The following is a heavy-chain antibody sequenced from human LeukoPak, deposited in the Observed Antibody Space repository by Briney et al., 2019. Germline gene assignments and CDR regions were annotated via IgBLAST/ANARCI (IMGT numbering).Heavy chain of an antibody. CDR1: GYSISSGYY. V-gene: IGHV4-61*01. CDR2: IYYSGST. Sequence: SETLSLTCTVSGYSISSGYYWGWIRQPPGKGLEWIGYIYYSGSTNYNSSFKSRVTISIDTSKKQLSLRLSSVAAADTAVYYCARVTGYMIEDTFDYWGQGDLVTVSS. D-gene: IGHD3-22*01. CDR3: ARVTGYMIEDTFDY. J-gene: IGHJ4*02.